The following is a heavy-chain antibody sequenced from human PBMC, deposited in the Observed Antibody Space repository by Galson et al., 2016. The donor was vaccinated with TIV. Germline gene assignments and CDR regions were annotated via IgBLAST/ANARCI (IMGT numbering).Heavy chain of an antibody. J-gene: IGHJ6*02. CDR2: ISGGGST. CDR3: TKVPSSGFSYYYGLDV. CDR1: GFTFSIFA. V-gene: IGHV3-23*01. D-gene: IGHD3-22*01. Sequence: SLRLSCAASGFTFSIFAMTWVRQAPGMGLEWVSAISGGGSTYYADSVKGRFTISRDNSKHTLFLQMNSLRAEDTAVYYCTKVPSSGFSYYYGLDVWGQGTTVTVSS.